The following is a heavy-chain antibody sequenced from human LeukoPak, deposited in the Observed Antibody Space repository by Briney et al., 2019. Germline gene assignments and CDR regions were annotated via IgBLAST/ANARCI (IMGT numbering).Heavy chain of an antibody. D-gene: IGHD3-9*01. CDR3: ARGHYDILTASYKWTPDY. CDR2: IKQDGSEK. Sequence: GGSLRLSCAASGFTFSSLWMSWVRQAPGKGLEWVATIKQDGSEKYFVDSVKGRFTISRDNARNSLYLQLSSLRAEDTAVYYCARGHYDILTASYKWTPDYWGQGILVTVSS. CDR1: GFTFSSLW. J-gene: IGHJ4*02. V-gene: IGHV3-7*01.